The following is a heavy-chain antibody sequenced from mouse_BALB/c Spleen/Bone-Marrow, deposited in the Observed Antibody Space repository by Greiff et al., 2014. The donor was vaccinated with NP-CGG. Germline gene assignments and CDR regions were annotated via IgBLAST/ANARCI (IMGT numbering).Heavy chain of an antibody. CDR3: AREDSSGYVGFVY. CDR2: INPYNDGP. V-gene: IGHV1-14*01. CDR1: GYTLTSYV. J-gene: IGHJ3*01. Sequence: EVKLQESGPELIKPGASVKMSCKASGYTLTSYVIHWVKQKPGQGLEWIGYINPYNDGPEYNEMFKGKATLTSDRSSNTVYMDLSSQASEVSAVYYCAREDSSGYVGFVYWGRGTLVTVSA. D-gene: IGHD3-2*01.